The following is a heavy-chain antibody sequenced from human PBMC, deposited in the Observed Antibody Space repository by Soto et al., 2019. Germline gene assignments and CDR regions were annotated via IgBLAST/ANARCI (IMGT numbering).Heavy chain of an antibody. J-gene: IGHJ6*02. CDR3: AKDRPDDFWSGFDPGTIDYGMDV. Sequence: LRLSCAASGFNFSRYAMRWFRQAPVKGLEWVSAISGSGGRTYYADSVNGRFTISRDNSKDTLYLQMNSLRAEDTAVYYCAKDRPDDFWSGFDPGTIDYGMDVWGQGTTVTVSS. V-gene: IGHV3-23*01. CDR2: ISGSGGRT. CDR1: GFNFSRYA. D-gene: IGHD3-3*01.